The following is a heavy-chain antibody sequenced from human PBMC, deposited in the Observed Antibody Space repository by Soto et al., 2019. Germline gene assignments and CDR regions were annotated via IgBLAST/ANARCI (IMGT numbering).Heavy chain of an antibody. V-gene: IGHV3-15*01. CDR1: GLTFSNNW. CDR2: IKTESDGGTI. D-gene: IGHD3-9*01. CDR3: TTLYFDWLDY. J-gene: IGHJ4*02. Sequence: EVRLVESGGGLVKPGESLRLSCAASGLTFSNNWMSWVRQRPGKGLEWVGRIKTESDGGTIEYAAPVKGRFTISREDSTNTLNLQMNSLKSEDTAVYYCTTLYFDWLDYWGQGILVTVSS.